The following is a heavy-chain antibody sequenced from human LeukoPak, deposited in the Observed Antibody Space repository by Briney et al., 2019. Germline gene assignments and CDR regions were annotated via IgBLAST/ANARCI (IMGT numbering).Heavy chain of an antibody. CDR2: INHSGST. CDR1: GGSVSGYY. V-gene: IGHV4-34*01. D-gene: IGHD5-12*01. CDR3: ARIPLGGYDTFDY. Sequence: KSSETLSLTCAVYGGSVSGYYWSWIRQAPGKGLEWIGEINHSGSTNYNPSLKSRVTISVDTSKNQFSLKLSSVTAADTAVYYCARIPLGGYDTFDYWGQGTLVTVSS. J-gene: IGHJ4*02.